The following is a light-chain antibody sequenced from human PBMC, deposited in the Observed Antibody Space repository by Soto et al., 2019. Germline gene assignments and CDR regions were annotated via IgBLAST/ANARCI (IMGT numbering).Light chain of an antibody. CDR2: GNT. Sequence: SVLTQPPSVSAAPGQTVPLSFSGSSSNVQNNYVSWHQQLPGAAPQLLIYGNTKRPSGIPDRFSGSKSGATATLGITGLQTGDAADYDCVTWDSSLSAAVFGGGTKLTVL. CDR3: VTWDSSLSAAV. V-gene: IGLV1-51*01. J-gene: IGLJ3*02. CDR1: SSNVQNNY.